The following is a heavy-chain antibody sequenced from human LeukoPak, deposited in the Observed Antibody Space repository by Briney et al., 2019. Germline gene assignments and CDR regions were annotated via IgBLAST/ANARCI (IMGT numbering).Heavy chain of an antibody. CDR3: ARARAAAGSDFDY. Sequence: SGTLSLTCAVSGGSISSSNWWSWVRQPPGKGLEWIGEIYHRGSTNYNPSLKSRVTISVDKSKKQFSLKLNSVTAADTAVYYCARARAAAGSDFDYWGQGTLVTVSS. CDR1: GGSISSSNW. D-gene: IGHD6-13*01. V-gene: IGHV4-4*02. CDR2: IYHRGST. J-gene: IGHJ4*02.